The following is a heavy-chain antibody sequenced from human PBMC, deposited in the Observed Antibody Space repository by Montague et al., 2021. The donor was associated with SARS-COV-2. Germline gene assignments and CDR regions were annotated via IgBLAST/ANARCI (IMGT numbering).Heavy chain of an antibody. J-gene: IGHJ4*02. CDR3: VRDPAPSGRGTLYDY. CDR2: VYYSRSS. Sequence: SETLSLTCTVSGDSVSHDFWTWIRQPPGKGLEWIGYVYYSRSSSYNPSLRCRVSIAVDTSKNQFSLRLSTVTAADTAIYYCVRDPAPSGRGTLYDYRGQGTLVAVSS. V-gene: IGHV4-59*02. D-gene: IGHD1-26*01. CDR1: GDSVSHDF.